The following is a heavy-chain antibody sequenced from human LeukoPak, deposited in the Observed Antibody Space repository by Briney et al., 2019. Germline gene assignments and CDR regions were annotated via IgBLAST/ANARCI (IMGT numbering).Heavy chain of an antibody. CDR3: ARHSPRYYYYGMDV. J-gene: IGHJ6*02. Sequence: SETLSLTCTVSGGSISSYYWSWIRQPPGKGLEWIGYIYYSGSTNYNPSLKSRVTISVDTSKNQFSLKLTSVTAADTAVYYCARHSPRYYYYGMDVWGQGTTVTVSS. V-gene: IGHV4-59*08. CDR1: GGSISSYY. CDR2: IYYSGST.